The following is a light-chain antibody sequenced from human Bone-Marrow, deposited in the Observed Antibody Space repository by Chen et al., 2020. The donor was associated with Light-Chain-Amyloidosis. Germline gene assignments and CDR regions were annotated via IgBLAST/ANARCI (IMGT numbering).Light chain of an antibody. J-gene: IGLJ2*01. CDR1: DLPTKY. Sequence: SYELTQPPSVAVSPGPTDRLTCSGDDLPTKYAYWYQQNPGQAPVLVIHRDTERPSGISERFSGSSSGTTATLTISGVQAEDEADYHCQSADSSGTYEVIFGGGTKLTVL. CDR3: QSADSSGTYEVI. CDR2: RDT. V-gene: IGLV3-25*03.